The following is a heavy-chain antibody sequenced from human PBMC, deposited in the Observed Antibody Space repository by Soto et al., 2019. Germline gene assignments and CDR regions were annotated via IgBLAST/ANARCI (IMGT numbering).Heavy chain of an antibody. Sequence: ASVKVSCKASGYTFTSYYMHWVRQAPGQGLEWMGIINPSGGSTSYAQKFQGRVTMTRDTSTSTVYMELSSLRSEDTAVYYCARALLWFGKPYYFDYWGQGTLVTVSS. CDR1: GYTFTSYY. CDR3: ARALLWFGKPYYFDY. J-gene: IGHJ4*02. CDR2: INPSGGST. D-gene: IGHD3-10*01. V-gene: IGHV1-46*03.